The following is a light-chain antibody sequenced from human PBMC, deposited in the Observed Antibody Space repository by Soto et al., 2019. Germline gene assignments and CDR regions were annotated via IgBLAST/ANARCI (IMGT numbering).Light chain of an antibody. CDR2: AAS. CDR3: QKYNSAPRT. J-gene: IGKJ1*01. V-gene: IGKV1-27*01. CDR1: HDISTY. Sequence: DIQMTQSPSSLSASVGARVTITCRASHDISTYLAWYQQKAGRVPKVLIYAASTLQSGVPSRFSGSGSGTDFTLTISSLQPEDVATYYCQKYNSAPRTFGQGTKLEIK.